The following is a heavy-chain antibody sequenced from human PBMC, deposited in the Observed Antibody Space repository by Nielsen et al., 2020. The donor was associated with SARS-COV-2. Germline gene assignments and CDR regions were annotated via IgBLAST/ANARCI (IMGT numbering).Heavy chain of an antibody. CDR2: ISGSGGST. V-gene: IGHV3-23*01. CDR3: AKAGAKFCSAWSVWFDP. Sequence: GESLKISCAASGFTFSSYAMSWVRQAPGKGLEWVSAISGSGGSTYYADSVKGRFTISRDNSKNTLDLQMNSLRVEDTAVYYCAKAGAKFCSAWSVWFDPWGQGTLVTVSS. J-gene: IGHJ5*02. CDR1: GFTFSSYA. D-gene: IGHD6-13*01.